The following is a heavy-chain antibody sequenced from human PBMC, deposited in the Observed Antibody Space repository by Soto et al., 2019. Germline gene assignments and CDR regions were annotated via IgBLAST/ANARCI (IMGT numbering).Heavy chain of an antibody. Sequence: QLQLHESGSGLVKPSQTLSLTCTVSGASITYGGYSWSWIRQTPGKGLEWIGYINHLETTFYNPSFESRLTLSIDRAKNQCSLNLNSMSSADRGVYFCARGGGSASFDNWGQGILVTVSS. CDR1: GASITYGGYS. D-gene: IGHD1-26*01. CDR2: INHLETT. J-gene: IGHJ4*02. V-gene: IGHV4-30-2*01. CDR3: ARGGGSASFDN.